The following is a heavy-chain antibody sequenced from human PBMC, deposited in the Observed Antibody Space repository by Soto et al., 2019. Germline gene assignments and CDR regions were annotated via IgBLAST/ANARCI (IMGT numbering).Heavy chain of an antibody. V-gene: IGHV3-74*01. CDR2: MNRDGSEI. Sequence: GGSLRLSCVVSGFSFGDHWMHWVRQAPGKRLEWVSRMNRDGSEINYADSVKGRFIVSRDNARSTLHLQMNSLRAEDTAVYYCARESPGYLGIAAAGKRLYYFDYWGQGTLVTVSS. D-gene: IGHD6-13*01. CDR3: ARESPGYLGIAAAGKRLYYFDY. CDR1: GFSFGDHW. J-gene: IGHJ4*02.